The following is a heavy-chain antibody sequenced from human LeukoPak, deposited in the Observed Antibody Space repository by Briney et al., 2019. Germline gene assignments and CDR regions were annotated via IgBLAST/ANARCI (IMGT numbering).Heavy chain of an antibody. J-gene: IGHJ4*02. CDR2: IYGGGST. D-gene: IGHD6-19*01. CDR3: ARSGWYGQFDS. CDR1: GFTVSSNY. Sequence: GGSLRLSCAASGFTVSSNYMSWVRQAPGKGLEWVSVIYGGGSTNYADSVKGRFTISRDTSKNTLYLQMNSLRAEDTAVYYCARSGWYGQFDSWGQGTLVTVSS. V-gene: IGHV3-66*02.